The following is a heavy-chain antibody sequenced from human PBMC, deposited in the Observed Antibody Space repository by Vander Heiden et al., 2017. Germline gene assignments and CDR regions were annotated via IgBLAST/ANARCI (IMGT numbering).Heavy chain of an antibody. CDR2: INSDGSST. J-gene: IGHJ3*02. CDR1: GFTFSRFV. V-gene: IGHV3-74*03. D-gene: IGHD2-2*01. CDR3: ARESAVERIAFDI. Sequence: EVRLEESGGGLVQPGGSLRLSCSASGFTFSRFVMHWVRQAPGKGLVWVSRINSDGSSTMYADTVKGRFTISRDNAKNTVYLQMNSLRADDTAIYYCARESAVERIAFDIWGQGTMVTVSS.